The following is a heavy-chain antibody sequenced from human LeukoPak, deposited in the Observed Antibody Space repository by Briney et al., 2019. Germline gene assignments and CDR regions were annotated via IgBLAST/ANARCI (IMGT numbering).Heavy chain of an antibody. J-gene: IGHJ4*02. CDR2: INPNSGGT. D-gene: IGHD6-13*01. CDR3: AREAGYNNTWLVNGH. V-gene: IGHV1-2*06. CDR1: GYTFTAYY. Sequence: ASVRVSCKASGYTFTAYYMHWVPQAPGQGLEWMGRINPNSGGTHYAQKFQGRVTLTRDTSGTTAYMELRSLRSDDTAVYYCAREAGYNNTWLVNGHWGQGTLVTVSS.